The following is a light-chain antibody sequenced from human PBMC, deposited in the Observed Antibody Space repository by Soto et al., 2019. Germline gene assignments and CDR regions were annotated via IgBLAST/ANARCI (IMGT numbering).Light chain of an antibody. Sequence: EIVLTQSPATLSLSPGERATLSCRASQSVTRYLAWYQQRPGQTPRLLIYDASNRATGIPARFSGSGSGTDFTLSISSLEPEDFAVYYCHQYGTSPYTFGQGTKLEI. V-gene: IGKV3-11*01. CDR2: DAS. CDR1: QSVTRY. J-gene: IGKJ2*01. CDR3: HQYGTSPYT.